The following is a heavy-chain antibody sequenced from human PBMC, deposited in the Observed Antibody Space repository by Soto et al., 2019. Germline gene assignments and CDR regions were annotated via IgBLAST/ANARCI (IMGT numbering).Heavy chain of an antibody. CDR3: ARSAVGDATDDFYI. J-gene: IGHJ3*02. CDR1: GFSFSTYG. V-gene: IGHV3-33*01. Sequence: GGSLRLSCASSGFSFSTYGMHCVRQAPGKGLEWLAVIWSDGNNKYYADTVKGRFSISRYNSKKSLYLQIDSLRAEHTAVYYCARSAVGDATDDFYIWGQGRMVTVSS. D-gene: IGHD2-21*01. CDR2: IWSDGNNK.